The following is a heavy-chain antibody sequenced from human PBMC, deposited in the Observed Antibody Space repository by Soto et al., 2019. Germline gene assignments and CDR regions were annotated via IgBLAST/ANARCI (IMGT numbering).Heavy chain of an antibody. CDR1: GFTVSRNY. D-gene: IGHD3-3*01. CDR2: IDSGGSA. J-gene: IGHJ6*03. CDR3: ARENDFWVNYGTYHQYMDV. Sequence: EVQLVESGGGLVQPGGSLRLSCAASGFTVSRNYMSWVRQAPGKGLEWVSVIDSGGSAYYADSVKGRFTISRHNSKNTLNLQMNSLRTDDTVVYYCARENDFWVNYGTYHQYMDVWGNGTTVTVSS. V-gene: IGHV3-53*04.